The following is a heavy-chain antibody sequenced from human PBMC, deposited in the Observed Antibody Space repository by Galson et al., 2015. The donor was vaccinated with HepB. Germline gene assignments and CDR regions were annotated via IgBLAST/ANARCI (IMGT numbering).Heavy chain of an antibody. CDR1: GGSISSGGYY. CDR3: ARGRWVGPSLGAIFGETDY. V-gene: IGHV4-31*03. CDR2: IYYSGST. Sequence: TLSLTCTVSGGSISSGGYYWSWIRQHPGKGLEWIGYIYYSGSTFYNPSLKSRVTISVDTSKNQFSLKLSSVTAADTAVYYCARGRWVGPSLGAIFGETDYWGQGTLVTVSS. D-gene: IGHD3-3*01. J-gene: IGHJ4*02.